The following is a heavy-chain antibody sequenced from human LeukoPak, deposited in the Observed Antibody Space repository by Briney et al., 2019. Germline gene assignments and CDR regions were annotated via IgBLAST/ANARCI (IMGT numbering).Heavy chain of an antibody. CDR3: ARDVPGSIGTTARFDP. CDR2: ISSHNDNT. Sequence: ASVKVSCTSSGYTSSTYGISWMRQAPGQGLEWMGWISSHNDNTNYAQKFHGRLTMTTDTSTSTAYMELRSLRSDDTGVYYCARDVPGSIGTTARFDPWGQGTLVTVSS. J-gene: IGHJ5*02. V-gene: IGHV1-18*01. CDR1: GYTSSTYG. D-gene: IGHD1-1*01.